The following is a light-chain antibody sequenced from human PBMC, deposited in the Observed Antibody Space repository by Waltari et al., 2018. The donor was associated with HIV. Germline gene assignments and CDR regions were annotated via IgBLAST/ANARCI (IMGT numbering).Light chain of an antibody. CDR3: AAWDDSLNGLV. CDR2: ANA. Sequence: QSALTQPPSASGTPGQRVTISCSGSSSNIGSRTVNWYQQLPGMAPKRLIYANAQRPSGVPDRFSGSKSGTSASLAISVLHSEDEAGYYCAAWDDSLNGLVFGGGTKLTVL. J-gene: IGLJ3*02. V-gene: IGLV1-44*01. CDR1: SSNIGSRT.